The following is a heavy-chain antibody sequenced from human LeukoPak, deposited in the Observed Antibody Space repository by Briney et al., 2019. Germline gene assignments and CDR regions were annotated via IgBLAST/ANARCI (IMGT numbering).Heavy chain of an antibody. V-gene: IGHV3-23*01. CDR2: ISGNDDGT. CDR1: GFTFSNYA. J-gene: IGHJ4*02. Sequence: PGGSLRLSCAASGFTFSNYAMSWVRQAPGKGPEWVSSISGNDDGTYYADSVKGRFTIFRDNSKNTLYLQMNSLRAEDTAIYYCAKRGPIYSASPGNYFDYWGQGTLVTVSS. D-gene: IGHD3-10*01. CDR3: AKRGPIYSASPGNYFDY.